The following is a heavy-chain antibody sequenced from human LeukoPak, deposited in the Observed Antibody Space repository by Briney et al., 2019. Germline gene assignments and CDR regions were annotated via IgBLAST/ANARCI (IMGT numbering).Heavy chain of an antibody. CDR1: GIPLSSHA. V-gene: IGHV3-23*01. CDR3: AKGDY. CDR2: ISGSGGST. J-gene: IGHJ4*02. Sequence: PWGSLKLSWATPGIPLSSHAQGRGRPAPGKGLEWVSAISGSGGSTYYADSVKGRFTISRDNSKNTLYLQMNSLRAEDTAVYYCAKGDYWGQGTLVTVSS.